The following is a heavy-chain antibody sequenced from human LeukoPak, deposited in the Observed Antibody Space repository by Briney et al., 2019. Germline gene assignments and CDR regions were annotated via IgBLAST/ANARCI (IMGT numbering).Heavy chain of an antibody. Sequence: GGSLRLSCAASGFTFSSYGMHWVRQAPGKGLEWVAVISYDGGNKYYADSVKGRFTISRDNSKNTLYLQMNSLRAEDTAVYYCAKESWELFDYWGQGTLVTVSS. CDR3: AKESWELFDY. D-gene: IGHD1-26*01. J-gene: IGHJ4*02. V-gene: IGHV3-30*18. CDR1: GFTFSSYG. CDR2: ISYDGGNK.